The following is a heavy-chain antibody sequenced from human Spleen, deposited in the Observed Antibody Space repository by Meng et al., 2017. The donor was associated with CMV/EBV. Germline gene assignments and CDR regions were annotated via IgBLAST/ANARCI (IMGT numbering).Heavy chain of an antibody. Sequence: CEGSGCTFINTWIAWVRQKPGKGLEWMGIIYPGDSDARYSPPCQGQVSISVDKSISTAYLQWNSLKASDTAMYYCARRDGYTSEAFDYWGQGTLVTVSS. D-gene: IGHD5-24*01. CDR1: GCTFINTW. J-gene: IGHJ4*02. CDR2: IYPGDSDA. V-gene: IGHV5-51*01. CDR3: ARRDGYTSEAFDY.